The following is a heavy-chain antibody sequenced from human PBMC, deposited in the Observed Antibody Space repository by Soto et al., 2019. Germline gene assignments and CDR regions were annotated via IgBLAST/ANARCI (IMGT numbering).Heavy chain of an antibody. Sequence: PGGSLRLSCAASGFPFSSYSMNWVRQAPGKGLEWVSSISSSSSYIYYADSVKGRFTISRDNAKNSLYLQMNSLRAEDTAVYYCARFDYYDSSGPNWFDPWGQGTLVTVSS. CDR1: GFPFSSYS. J-gene: IGHJ5*02. D-gene: IGHD3-22*01. V-gene: IGHV3-21*01. CDR3: ARFDYYDSSGPNWFDP. CDR2: ISSSSSYI.